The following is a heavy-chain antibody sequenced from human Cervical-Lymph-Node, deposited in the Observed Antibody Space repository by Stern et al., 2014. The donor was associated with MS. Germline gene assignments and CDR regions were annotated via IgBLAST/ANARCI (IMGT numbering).Heavy chain of an antibody. CDR1: GYSFTRYY. J-gene: IGHJ4*02. D-gene: IGHD5-18*01. CDR3: ARESSEVGTQVWFRSRFDY. V-gene: IGHV1-46*01. CDR2: INPTGGTT. Sequence: QVQLVQSGAEVKKPGASVRLSCKASGYSFTRYYIHWVRQAPGQGLEWMGIINPTGGTTIYSQDFRGRVTITRDTSTNTVNMDLSRLTSEDTAVYYCARESSEVGTQVWFRSRFDYWGQGALVTVSS.